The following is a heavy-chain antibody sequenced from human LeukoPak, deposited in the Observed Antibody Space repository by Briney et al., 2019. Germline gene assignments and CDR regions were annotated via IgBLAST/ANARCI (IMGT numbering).Heavy chain of an antibody. J-gene: IGHJ4*02. CDR1: GFTFSSYG. CDR3: AKDKIDTAIASPPDY. V-gene: IGHV3-30*02. Sequence: GGSLRLSCAASGFTFSSYGMHWVRQAPGKGLEWVAFIRYDGSNKYYADSVKGRFTISRDNSKNTLYLQMNSLRAEDTAVYYCAKDKIDTAIASPPDYWGQGTLVTVSS. CDR2: IRYDGSNK. D-gene: IGHD5-18*01.